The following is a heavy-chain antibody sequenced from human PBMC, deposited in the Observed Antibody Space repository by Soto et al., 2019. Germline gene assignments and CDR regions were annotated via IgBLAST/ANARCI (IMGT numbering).Heavy chain of an antibody. Sequence: EVQLVESGGGLVQPGGSLRLSCAASGFTFSSYSMNWVRQAPGKGLEWVSSISSSSSYIYYADSVKGRFTISRDNAKNSLYLQMNSLRAEDTAVYYCARDLPVATIPTFDYWGQGTLVTVSS. CDR1: GFTFSSYS. CDR3: ARDLPVATIPTFDY. J-gene: IGHJ4*02. V-gene: IGHV3-21*01. CDR2: ISSSSSYI. D-gene: IGHD5-12*01.